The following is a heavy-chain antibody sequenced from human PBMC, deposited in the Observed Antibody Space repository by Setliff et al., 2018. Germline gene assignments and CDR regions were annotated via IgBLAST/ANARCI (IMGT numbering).Heavy chain of an antibody. J-gene: IGHJ5*02. Sequence: GGSLRLSCAASGFTFSSYAMSWVRQAPGKGLEWVSAISGSGGSTYYADSVKGRFTISRDNAKNSLYLQMNSLRAEDTALYYCAKALSSSWNGWFDPWGQGTLVTVSS. CDR2: ISGSGGST. CDR3: AKALSSSWNGWFDP. V-gene: IGHV3-23*01. CDR1: GFTFSSYA. D-gene: IGHD6-13*01.